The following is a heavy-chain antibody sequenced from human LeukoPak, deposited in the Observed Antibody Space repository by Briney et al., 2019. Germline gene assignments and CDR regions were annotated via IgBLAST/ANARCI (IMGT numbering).Heavy chain of an antibody. J-gene: IGHJ4*02. CDR3: ARLSVDTAIAPDY. CDR2: IYPGDSDT. D-gene: IGHD5-18*01. Sequence: GESPKISCKGSGYSFTSYWIGWVRQMPGKGLEWMGIIYPGDSDTRYSPSFQGQVTISADKSVSTAYLQWSSLKASDTAMYYCARLSVDTAIAPDYWGQGTLVTVSS. V-gene: IGHV5-51*01. CDR1: GYSFTSYW.